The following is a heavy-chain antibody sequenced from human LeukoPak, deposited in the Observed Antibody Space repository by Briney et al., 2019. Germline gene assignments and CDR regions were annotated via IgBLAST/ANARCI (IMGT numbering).Heavy chain of an antibody. CDR3: ARHRSGWLQSSFDY. J-gene: IGHJ4*02. Sequence: ETLSLTCTVSGYSISSGYYWGWIRQPPGKGLEWIGSIYHSGSTYYNPSLKSRVTISVDTSKNQFSLKLSSVTAADTAVYYCARHRSGWLQSSFDYWGQGTLVTVSS. CDR2: IYHSGST. D-gene: IGHD5-24*01. CDR1: GYSISSGYY. V-gene: IGHV4-38-2*02.